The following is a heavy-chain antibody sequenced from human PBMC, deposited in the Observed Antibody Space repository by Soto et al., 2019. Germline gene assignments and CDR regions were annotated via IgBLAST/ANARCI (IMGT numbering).Heavy chain of an antibody. J-gene: IGHJ3*02. Sequence: GGSLRLSCAASGFTFSSYAMHWVRQAPGKGLEWVAVISYDGSNKYYADSVKGRFTISRDNSKNTLCLQMNSLRAEDTAVYYCARDGRNEGFLEWLPIGDIWGQGTMVTVSS. CDR1: GFTFSSYA. CDR3: ARDGRNEGFLEWLPIGDI. V-gene: IGHV3-30-3*01. D-gene: IGHD3-3*01. CDR2: ISYDGSNK.